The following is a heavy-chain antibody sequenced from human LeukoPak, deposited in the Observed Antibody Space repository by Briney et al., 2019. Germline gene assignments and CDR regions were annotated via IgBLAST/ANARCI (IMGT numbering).Heavy chain of an antibody. CDR2: VYYSGRT. CDR1: GGSTSSGGYY. CDR3: ARGVAYQLLVDAFDI. Sequence: PSQTLSLTCTVSGGSTSSGGYYLSWIREHPGKGLEWIAYVYYSGRTYYNPSLKSRVTISVDTPKNQFSLKLSSVTAADTAVYYCARGVAYQLLVDAFDIWGQGTMVTVSS. D-gene: IGHD2-2*01. J-gene: IGHJ3*02. V-gene: IGHV4-31*03.